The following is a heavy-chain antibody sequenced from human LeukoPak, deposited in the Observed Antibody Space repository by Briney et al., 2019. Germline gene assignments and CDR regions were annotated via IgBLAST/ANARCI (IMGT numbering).Heavy chain of an antibody. CDR3: ARGQPDYDSSGYYSN. V-gene: IGHV4-31*11. CDR2: IYYSGST. Sequence: SETLSLTCAVYGGSFSGYYWSWIRQHPGKGLEWIGYIYYSGSTYYNPSLKSRVTISVDTSKNQFSLKLSSVTAADTAVYYCARGQPDYDSSGYYSNWGQGTLVTVSS. J-gene: IGHJ4*02. D-gene: IGHD3-22*01. CDR1: GGSFSGYY.